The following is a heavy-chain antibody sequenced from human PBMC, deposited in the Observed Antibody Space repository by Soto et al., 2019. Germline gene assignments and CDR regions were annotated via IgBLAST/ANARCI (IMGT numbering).Heavy chain of an antibody. CDR1: GFTFSSYA. D-gene: IGHD3-16*01. CDR3: AKDFLGWGGGGNFDY. Sequence: EVQLLESGGGLVQPGGSLRLSCAASGFTFSSYAMSWVRQAPGKGLEWVSAISGSGGSTYYADSVKGRFTISRDNSKNPFYMQMNSRGAGDTAVYYGAKDFLGWGGGGNFDYWGQGTLVTVSS. J-gene: IGHJ4*02. V-gene: IGHV3-23*01. CDR2: ISGSGGST.